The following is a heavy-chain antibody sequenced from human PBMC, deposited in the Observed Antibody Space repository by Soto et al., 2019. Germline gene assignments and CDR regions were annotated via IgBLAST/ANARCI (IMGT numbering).Heavy chain of an antibody. CDR1: GGSISNGDYY. Sequence: QVQLQESGPGLVKPSQTLSLTCTVSGGSISNGDYYWSWIRQHPGKGLEWIGYIFYNGNAYYTPSLKSRITISVDTSENQFSLKLTSVTAADTAVYYCASLRGSGTNYFSDYWGQGTLVTVSS. V-gene: IGHV4-31*03. D-gene: IGHD3-10*01. CDR2: IFYNGNA. J-gene: IGHJ4*02. CDR3: ASLRGSGTNYFSDY.